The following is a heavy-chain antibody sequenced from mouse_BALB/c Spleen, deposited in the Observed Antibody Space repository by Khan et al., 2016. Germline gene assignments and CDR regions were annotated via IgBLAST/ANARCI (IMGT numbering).Heavy chain of an antibody. V-gene: IGHV5-17*02. CDR3: GKGDY. Sequence: EVELVESGGGLVQPGGSRKLSCAASVFTFSSFGMHWVRQALEKGLEWVAFISSGSSAIYYADTLKGRFTITRDTSKNTLFLQMTSLESERTDKYYCGKGDYWGQGTTLTVSS. J-gene: IGHJ2*01. CDR1: VFTFSSFG. CDR2: ISSGSSAI.